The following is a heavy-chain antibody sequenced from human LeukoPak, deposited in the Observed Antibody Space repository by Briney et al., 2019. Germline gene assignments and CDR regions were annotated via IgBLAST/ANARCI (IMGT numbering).Heavy chain of an antibody. Sequence: GGSLRLSCAASGFTFSDYYMSWIRQAPGKGLEWVSGINWNGGSTGYADSVKGRFTISRDNAKNSLYLQMNSLRAEDTALYYCARGSSSGWYYFDYWGQGTLVTVSS. J-gene: IGHJ4*02. D-gene: IGHD6-19*01. V-gene: IGHV3-20*04. CDR1: GFTFSDYY. CDR2: INWNGGST. CDR3: ARGSSSGWYYFDY.